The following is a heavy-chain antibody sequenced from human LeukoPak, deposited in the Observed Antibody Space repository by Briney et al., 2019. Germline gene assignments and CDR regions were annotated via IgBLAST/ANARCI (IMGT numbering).Heavy chain of an antibody. D-gene: IGHD3-10*01. Sequence: ASVKVSCKASGGTFISYAISWVRQAPGQGLEWMGVIIPIFSTANYAQKFQGRVTITADESTSTAYMELSSLRSEDTAVYYCARDRYTMVRAGGAFDIWGQGTMVTVSS. CDR3: ARDRYTMVRAGGAFDI. CDR2: IIPIFSTA. V-gene: IGHV1-69*13. CDR1: GGTFISYA. J-gene: IGHJ3*02.